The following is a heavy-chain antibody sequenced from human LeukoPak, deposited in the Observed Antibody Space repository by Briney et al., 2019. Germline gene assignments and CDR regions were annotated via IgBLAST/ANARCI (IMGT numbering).Heavy chain of an antibody. CDR2: ISGSGGST. V-gene: IGHV3-23*01. CDR3: AKTSLPLIAAAGPIDY. D-gene: IGHD6-13*01. J-gene: IGHJ4*02. Sequence: GGSLRLSCAASGFTFSSYATSWVRQAPGKGLEWVSGISGSGGSTYYADSVKGRFTISRDNSKNTLYLQMNSLRAEDTAVYYCAKTSLPLIAAAGPIDYWGQGTLVTVSS. CDR1: GFTFSSYA.